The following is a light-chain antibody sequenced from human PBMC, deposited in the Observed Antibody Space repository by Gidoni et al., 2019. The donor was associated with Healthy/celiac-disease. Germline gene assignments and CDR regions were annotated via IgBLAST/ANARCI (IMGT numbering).Light chain of an antibody. J-gene: IGKJ2*01. CDR3: MQDRQTGT. CDR1: QSLMHSNGYNY. Sequence: IVMTQSPLSLPVTPGEPASISCRSSQSLMHSNGYNYLDWYLQKPRQSPQLLIYLGSNRASGVPDRFSGSGSGTDFTLKISRVEDEDVGVYYCMQDRQTGTFGQGTKLEIK. CDR2: LGS. V-gene: IGKV2-28*01.